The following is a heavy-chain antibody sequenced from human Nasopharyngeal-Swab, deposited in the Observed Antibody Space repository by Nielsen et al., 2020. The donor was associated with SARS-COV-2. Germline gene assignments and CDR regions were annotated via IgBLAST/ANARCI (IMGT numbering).Heavy chain of an antibody. J-gene: IGHJ4*02. V-gene: IGHV3-48*03. Sequence: GESLKISCAASGFTFSSYAMHWVRQAPGKGLEWVSYITSGGGKTYYADSVKGRFTISRDNAKNPLYLQMNGLRAEDTAVYYCAGQPSWYYFDYWGQGTLVTVSS. CDR3: AGQPSWYYFDY. D-gene: IGHD6-13*01. CDR2: ITSGGGKT. CDR1: GFTFSSYA.